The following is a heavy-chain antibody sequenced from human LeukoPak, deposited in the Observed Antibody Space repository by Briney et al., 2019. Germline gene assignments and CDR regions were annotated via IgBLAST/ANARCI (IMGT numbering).Heavy chain of an antibody. CDR3: ARGYDILTGYNY. Sequence: ASVKVSCKASGYTFTTYGISWVRQAPGQGLEWMGWVSGNNGNTNYAQKLQGRVTMTTDTSTNTAYMELRSLRSDDTAVYYCARGYDILTGYNYWGQGTLVTVSS. D-gene: IGHD3-9*01. CDR1: GYTFTTYG. J-gene: IGHJ4*02. CDR2: VSGNNGNT. V-gene: IGHV1-18*01.